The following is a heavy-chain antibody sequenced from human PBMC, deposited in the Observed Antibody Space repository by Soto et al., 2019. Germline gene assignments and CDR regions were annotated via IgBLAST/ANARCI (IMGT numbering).Heavy chain of an antibody. Sequence: ASVKVSCKASGYTFTSYYMHWVRQAPGQGLEWMGIINPSGGSTSYAQKFQGRVTMTRDTSTSTVYMELSSLRSEDTAVYYCACQGVVIMDYYYYGMDFWGQGTTVTVSS. D-gene: IGHD3-3*01. J-gene: IGHJ6*02. V-gene: IGHV1-46*01. CDR1: GYTFTSYY. CDR2: INPSGGST. CDR3: ACQGVVIMDYYYYGMDF.